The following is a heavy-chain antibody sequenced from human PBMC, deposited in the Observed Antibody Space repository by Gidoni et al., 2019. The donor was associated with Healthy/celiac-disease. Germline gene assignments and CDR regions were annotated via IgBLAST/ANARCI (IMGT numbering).Heavy chain of an antibody. CDR2: ISSSSSTI. D-gene: IGHD5-12*01. V-gene: IGHV3-48*01. J-gene: IGHJ5*02. Sequence: EVQLVESGGGLVQPGGSLRLSCAASGFTFSSYSMNWVRQAPGKGLEWVSYISSSSSTIYYADSVKGRFTISRDNAKNSLYLQMNSLRAEDTAVYYCASSPRGFRRNWFDPWGQGTLVTVSS. CDR3: ASSPRGFRRNWFDP. CDR1: GFTFSSYS.